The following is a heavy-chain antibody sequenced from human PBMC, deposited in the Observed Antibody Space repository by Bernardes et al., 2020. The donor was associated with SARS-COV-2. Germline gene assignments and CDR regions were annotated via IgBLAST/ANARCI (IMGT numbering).Heavy chain of an antibody. CDR3: ATKWEPLRGFDY. D-gene: IGHD1-26*01. CDR1: GSTFSSYA. J-gene: IGHJ4*02. CDR2: ISGSGGST. V-gene: IGHV3-23*01. Sequence: GGSLRPSCAASGSTFSSYAMSWVRQAPGKGLEWVSAISGSGGSTYHADSVKGRFTISRDNSKNTLYLQMNSLRVEDTAVYYCATKWEPLRGFDYWGQGTLVTVSS.